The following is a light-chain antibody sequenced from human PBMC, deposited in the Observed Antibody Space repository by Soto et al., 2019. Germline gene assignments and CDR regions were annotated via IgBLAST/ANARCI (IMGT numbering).Light chain of an antibody. V-gene: IGKV3-20*01. J-gene: IGKJ1*01. CDR1: QRVASD. CDR2: DAS. CDR3: QQYLNSPRT. Sequence: VLTQSPGTLSLSPGEGATLSCRASQRVASDLAWYLQKPGQPPRLLIYDASIRATGIPDRISGSGSVRDFTLTISRLEPEDAAVYYCQQYLNSPRTFGQGTKLEIK.